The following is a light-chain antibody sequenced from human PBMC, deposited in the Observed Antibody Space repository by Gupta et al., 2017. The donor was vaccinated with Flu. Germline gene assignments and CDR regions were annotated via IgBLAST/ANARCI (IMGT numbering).Light chain of an antibody. V-gene: IGKV3-11*01. J-gene: IGKJ4*01. Sequence: DIVLTQSPATLSLSPGERATSSCRASQSVSSYLAWYKQKPGQAPKLLIYDASNRATGIKARFSGSGDGTDFTLTITSREPKDFAVYYCQQRIYGHRTITFGGGTKVEIK. CDR1: QSVSSY. CDR3: QQRIYGHRTIT. CDR2: DAS.